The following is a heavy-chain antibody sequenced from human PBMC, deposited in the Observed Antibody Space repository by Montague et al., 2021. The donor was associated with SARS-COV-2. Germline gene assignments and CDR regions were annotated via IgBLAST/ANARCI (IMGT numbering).Heavy chain of an antibody. D-gene: IGHD4-17*01. V-gene: IGHV3-21*01. CDR2: I. CDR3: ARTLTTVTSDYFDY. J-gene: IGHJ4*02. Sequence: ISYADALKIRFTISRDNAKNSLYLQINSLRAEDTAVYYCARTLTTVTSDYFDYWGQGTLVIVS.